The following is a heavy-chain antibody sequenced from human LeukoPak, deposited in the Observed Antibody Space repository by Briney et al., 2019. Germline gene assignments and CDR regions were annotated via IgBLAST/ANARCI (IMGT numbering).Heavy chain of an antibody. Sequence: ASVTVSCKASGGTFSSYTISWVRQAPGQGLEWMGRIIPILGIANYAQKFQGRVTITADKSTSTAYMELSSLRSEDTAVYYCARARDSSSSDYWGQGTLVTVSS. CDR1: GGTFSSYT. J-gene: IGHJ4*02. D-gene: IGHD6-6*01. CDR3: ARARDSSSSDY. CDR2: IIPILGIA. V-gene: IGHV1-69*02.